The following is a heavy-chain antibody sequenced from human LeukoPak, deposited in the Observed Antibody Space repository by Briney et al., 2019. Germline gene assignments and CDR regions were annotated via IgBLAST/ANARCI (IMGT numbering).Heavy chain of an antibody. D-gene: IGHD3-10*01. CDR3: ARDREVWFGELLEFDY. CDR1: GFTFSSYV. V-gene: IGHV3-23*01. J-gene: IGHJ4*02. CDR2: ISGSGGST. Sequence: GGSLRLSCAASGFTFSSYVMSWVRQAPGKGLEWVSAISGSGGSTHYAGSVKGRFTISRDNAKNSLYLQMNSLRAEDTAVYYCARDREVWFGELLEFDYWGQGTLVTVSS.